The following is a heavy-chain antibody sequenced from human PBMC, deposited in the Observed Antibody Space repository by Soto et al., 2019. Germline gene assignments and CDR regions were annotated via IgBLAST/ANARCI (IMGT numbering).Heavy chain of an antibody. V-gene: IGHV1-69*01. CDR1: GGTFSSYA. J-gene: IGHJ4*02. D-gene: IGHD2-2*01. CDR3: ASYYCSSTSCYVWGDDY. CDR2: IIPIFGTA. Sequence: QVQLVQSGAEVKKPGSSVKVSCKASGGTFSSYAISWVRQAPGQGLEWMGGIIPIFGTANYAQKFQGRVTITADESTSTAYMELSSLRSEDTAVYYCASYYCSSTSCYVWGDDYWGQGTLVTVSS.